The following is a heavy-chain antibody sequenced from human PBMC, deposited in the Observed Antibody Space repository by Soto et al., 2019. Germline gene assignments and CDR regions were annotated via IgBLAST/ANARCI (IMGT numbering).Heavy chain of an antibody. CDR1: GYTFTSYY. D-gene: IGHD6-19*01. V-gene: IGHV1-46*03. Sequence: ASVKVSCKASGYTFTSYYMHWVRQAPGQGLEWMGIINPSGGSTSYAQKFQGRVTMTRDTSTSTVYMELSSLRSEDTAVYYCARGVRDSSGWYPHFDYWGQGTLVTVSS. CDR2: INPSGGST. J-gene: IGHJ4*02. CDR3: ARGVRDSSGWYPHFDY.